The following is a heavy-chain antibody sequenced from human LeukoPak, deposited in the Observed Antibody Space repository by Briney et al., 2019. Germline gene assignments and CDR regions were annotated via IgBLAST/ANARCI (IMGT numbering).Heavy chain of an antibody. CDR2: IYSGASI. D-gene: IGHD6-19*01. CDR1: GFTVSSNY. V-gene: IGHV3-66*01. CDR3: ARGQWLDYLFDY. J-gene: IGHJ4*02. Sequence: GGSLRLSCAASGFTVSSNYMSWVRQAPGKGLEWVSVIYSGASIYYADSVKGRFTISRDNSKNTLYLQMNRLRAEDTAVYYCARGQWLDYLFDYWGQGTPVTVSS.